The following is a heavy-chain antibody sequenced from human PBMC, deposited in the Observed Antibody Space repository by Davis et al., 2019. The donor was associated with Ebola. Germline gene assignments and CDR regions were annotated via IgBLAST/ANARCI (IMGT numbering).Heavy chain of an antibody. CDR3: ARGWSWYWCDY. D-gene: IGHD6-13*01. Sequence: AASVKASCKASGYTFTSYAMHWVRQAPGQRLEWMGWINAGNGNTKYSQKFQGRVTITRDTSASTAYMELSSLRSEDTAVYYCARGWSWYWCDYWGQGTLVTVSS. CDR2: INAGNGNT. J-gene: IGHJ4*02. CDR1: GYTFTSYA. V-gene: IGHV1-3*01.